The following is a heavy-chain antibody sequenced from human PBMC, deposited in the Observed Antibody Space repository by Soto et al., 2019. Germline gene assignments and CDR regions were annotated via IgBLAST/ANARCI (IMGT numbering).Heavy chain of an antibody. Sequence: QVQLVQSGAEVKKPGSSVKVSCKASGGTFSSYTISWVRQAPGQGLEWMGRIIPILGIANYAQKFQGRVTITXXKXTXXAYMELSSLRSEDTAVYYCAREVRNCSSTSCYTDYWGQGTLVTVSS. J-gene: IGHJ4*02. CDR2: IIPILGIA. D-gene: IGHD2-2*01. V-gene: IGHV1-69*08. CDR1: GGTFSSYT. CDR3: AREVRNCSSTSCYTDY.